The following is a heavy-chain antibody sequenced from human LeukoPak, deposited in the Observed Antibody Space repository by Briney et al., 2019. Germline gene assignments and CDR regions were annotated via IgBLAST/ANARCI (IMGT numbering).Heavy chain of an antibody. D-gene: IGHD1-26*01. Sequence: GASVKVSCKASGYTFTSYYMHWVRQAPGQGLEWMGIINPSGGSTSYAQKFQGRVTMTRDTSTSTVYMELSSLRSEDTAVYYCARTGKWSGSYRHAFDIWGQGTMVTVSS. J-gene: IGHJ3*02. CDR1: GYTFTSYY. CDR2: INPSGGST. CDR3: ARTGKWSGSYRHAFDI. V-gene: IGHV1-46*01.